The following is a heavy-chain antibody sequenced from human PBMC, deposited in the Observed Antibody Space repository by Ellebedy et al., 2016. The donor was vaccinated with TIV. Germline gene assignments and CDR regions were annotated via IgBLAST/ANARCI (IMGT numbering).Heavy chain of an antibody. CDR2: TSVGGSGT. CDR3: ATRSSRVVYDY. D-gene: IGHD2-2*01. V-gene: IGHV3-23*01. CDR1: GLTFSNYA. J-gene: IGHJ4*02. Sequence: PGGSLRLSCAASGLTFSNYAMSWVRQAPGKGLEWVSATSVGGSGTYYADSVKGRFTISRDNSKNTVFLQINRLRVEDTAVYYCATRSSRVVYDYWGQGTLVTVSS.